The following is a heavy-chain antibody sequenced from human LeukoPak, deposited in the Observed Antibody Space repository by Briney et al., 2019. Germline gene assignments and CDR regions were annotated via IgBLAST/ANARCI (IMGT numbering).Heavy chain of an antibody. CDR3: ARGDPLVGATTDAFDI. V-gene: IGHV1-2*06. Sequence: GASVKVSCKASGYTFTGYYMHWVRQAPGQGLEWMGRINPNSGGTNYAQKFQGRVTMTRDTSISTAYMELSRLRSDDTAVYYCARGDPLVGATTDAFDIWGQGTMVTVSS. CDR1: GYTFTGYY. J-gene: IGHJ3*02. CDR2: INPNSGGT. D-gene: IGHD1-26*01.